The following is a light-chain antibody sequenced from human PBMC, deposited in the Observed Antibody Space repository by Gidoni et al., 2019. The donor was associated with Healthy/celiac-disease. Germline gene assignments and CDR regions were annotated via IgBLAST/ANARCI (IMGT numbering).Light chain of an antibody. J-gene: IGLJ2*01. CDR1: SSNIGSNT. V-gene: IGLV1-44*01. CDR2: SNN. CDR3: AAWDDSLNGHVV. Sequence: QSVLTHPPSASGTHGQRVTISCTGSSSNIGSNTGNWYQQPQGTAPKLLIYSNNRRPSGVPDRFSGSKSGTSASLAISGLQSEDEADYYCAAWDDSLNGHVVFGGGTKLTVL.